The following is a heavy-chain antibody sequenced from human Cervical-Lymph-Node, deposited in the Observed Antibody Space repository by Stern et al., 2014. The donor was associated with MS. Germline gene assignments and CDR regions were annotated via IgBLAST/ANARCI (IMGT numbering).Heavy chain of an antibody. CDR2: IYYSGTP. J-gene: IGHJ4*02. Sequence: QLQLQESGPGLVKPSQTLSLTCTVSGASINSGGYYWSWIRQHPGKGLEWIGYIYYSGTPYYNPSLKSRATISVDTSKNEFSLRLSSVTAADTAVYFCARDRGMRDYAWGSNRVFEYWGQGTLVTVSS. V-gene: IGHV4-31*03. CDR3: ARDRGMRDYAWGSNRVFEY. CDR1: GASINSGGYY. D-gene: IGHD3-16*02.